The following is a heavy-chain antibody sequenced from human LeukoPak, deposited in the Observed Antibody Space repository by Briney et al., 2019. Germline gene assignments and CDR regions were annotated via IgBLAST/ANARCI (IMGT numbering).Heavy chain of an antibody. J-gene: IGHJ5*02. D-gene: IGHD6-6*01. CDR3: AISTYSSSPS. CDR1: GFAFSDHG. V-gene: IGHV3-7*01. Sequence: GGSLRLSCAASGFAFSDHGMIWVRQAPGKGLEWVANINQDESKKYYVDSVEGRFTISRDNAKNSLYLQMNSLRAEDTAVYYCAISTYSSSPSWGQGTLVTVSS. CDR2: INQDESKK.